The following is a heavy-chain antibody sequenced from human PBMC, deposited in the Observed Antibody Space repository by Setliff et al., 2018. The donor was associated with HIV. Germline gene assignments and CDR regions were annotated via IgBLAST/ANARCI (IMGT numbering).Heavy chain of an antibody. J-gene: IGHJ6*03. CDR3: ARHRDPPGTSWIFYYYYMDL. CDR1: GASISSSNSY. CDR2: IYNSGRS. Sequence: SETLSLTCTVYGASISSSNSYWAWIRQPPGKRLEWLASIYNSGRSSYNPSLSSRLTVSVDTSKNQVSLRLNSVTAADTGVYYCARHRDPPGTSWIFYYYYMDLWGAGTTVTVSS. D-gene: IGHD6-13*01. V-gene: IGHV4-39*01.